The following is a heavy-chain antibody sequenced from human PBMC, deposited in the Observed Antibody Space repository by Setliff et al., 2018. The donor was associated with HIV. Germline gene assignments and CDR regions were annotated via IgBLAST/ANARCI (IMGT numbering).Heavy chain of an antibody. CDR1: GFTFSDSV. CDR3: AREIRAGNYPPYNYYFYMDV. D-gene: IGHD4-4*01. J-gene: IGHJ6*03. V-gene: IGHV3-30*07. Sequence: PGGSLRLSCTASGFTFSDSVMHWVRQPPGKGLEWVAAISVDGSGKFYADSVKGRFTISRDNSRNTLYLQMSSLRAEDTAVYYCAREIRAGNYPPYNYYFYMDVWGKGTTVTVSS. CDR2: ISVDGSGK.